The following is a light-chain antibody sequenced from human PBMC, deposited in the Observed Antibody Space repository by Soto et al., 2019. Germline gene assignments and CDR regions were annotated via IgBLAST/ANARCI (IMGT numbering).Light chain of an antibody. CDR3: HEYNTWPWT. J-gene: IGKJ1*01. Sequence: ETVMTQSPATLSVSPGEGATLSCRASQSLNTNLAWYQQKLGQAPRVLIYGASTRATGIPARFSGSGSGTEFILTISSLQSEDSGIYFCHEYNTWPWTFGQGTKVDIK. CDR1: QSLNTN. V-gene: IGKV3-15*01. CDR2: GAS.